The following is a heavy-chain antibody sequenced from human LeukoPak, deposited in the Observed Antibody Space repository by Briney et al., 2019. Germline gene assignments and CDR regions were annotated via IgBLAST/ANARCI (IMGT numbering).Heavy chain of an antibody. CDR1: GGTFSSYA. CDR2: ISAYNGNT. CDR3: ARFDIVVVPAAPFDY. D-gene: IGHD2-2*01. J-gene: IGHJ4*02. Sequence: ASVKVSCKASGGTFSSYAISWVRQAPGQGLEWMGWISAYNGNTNYAQKLQGRVTMTTDTSTSTAYMELRSLRSDDTAVYYCARFDIVVVPAAPFDYWGQGTLVTVSS. V-gene: IGHV1-18*01.